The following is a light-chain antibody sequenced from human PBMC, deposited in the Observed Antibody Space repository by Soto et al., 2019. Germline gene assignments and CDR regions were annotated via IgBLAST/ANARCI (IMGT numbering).Light chain of an antibody. V-gene: IGKV1-33*01. CDR2: DAS. Sequence: DIQMTQSPSSLSASVGDRVTITCQASQDISNYLTWYQQKPGKAPKLLIYDASNLETGVPSRFSGSGSRTDCTFTIIILQAGDIATYYCQQYGNLPRYTFGQGTKVDIK. J-gene: IGKJ2*01. CDR3: QQYGNLPRYT. CDR1: QDISNY.